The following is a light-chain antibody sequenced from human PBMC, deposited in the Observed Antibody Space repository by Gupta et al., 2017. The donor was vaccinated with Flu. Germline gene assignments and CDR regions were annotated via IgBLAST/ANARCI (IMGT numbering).Light chain of an antibody. Sequence: NGRSSQSILYSSDNRNYLAWYQQKPGQPPKLLIYGASTRASGVPDRFSGSGSGTDFSLTISSLQAEDVAVYYCQQYDSTPYTFGQGTKLEVK. CDR3: QQYDSTPYT. J-gene: IGKJ2*01. V-gene: IGKV4-1*01. CDR2: GAS. CDR1: QSILYSSDNRNY.